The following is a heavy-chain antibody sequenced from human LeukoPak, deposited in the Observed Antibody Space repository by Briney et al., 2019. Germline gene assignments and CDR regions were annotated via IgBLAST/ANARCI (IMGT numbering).Heavy chain of an antibody. CDR3: ARGSYCSSTSCYGYGMDV. CDR1: GDSISSYY. V-gene: IGHV4-59*01. Sequence: PSETLSLTCTVSGDSISSYYWSWIRQPPGKGLEWIGYIYYSGSTTYNPSLKSRLTISADTSKNHFSLRLSSVTAADTAVYYCARGSYCSSTSCYGYGMDVWGQGTTVTVSS. J-gene: IGHJ6*02. D-gene: IGHD2-2*01. CDR2: IYYSGST.